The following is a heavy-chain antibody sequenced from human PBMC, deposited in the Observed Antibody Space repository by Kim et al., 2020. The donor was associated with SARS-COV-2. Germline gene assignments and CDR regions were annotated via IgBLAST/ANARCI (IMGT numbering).Heavy chain of an antibody. CDR3: ARDTGIAVAGTGEGDY. V-gene: IGHV1-18*01. J-gene: IGHJ4*02. Sequence: ASVKVSCKASGYTFTSYGISWVRQAPGQGLEWMGWISAYNGNTNYAQKLQGRVTMTTDTSTSTAYMELRSLRSDDTAVYYCARDTGIAVAGTGEGDYWGQGTLVTVSS. CDR1: GYTFTSYG. D-gene: IGHD6-19*01. CDR2: ISAYNGNT.